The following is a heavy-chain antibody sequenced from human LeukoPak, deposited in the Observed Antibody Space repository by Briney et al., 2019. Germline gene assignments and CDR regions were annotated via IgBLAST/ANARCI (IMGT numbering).Heavy chain of an antibody. Sequence: SETLSLTCTVSGGSISSYYWSWIRQPAGKGLEWIGRIYTSGGTNHNPSLKSRVTISVDTSKNQFSLKLSSVTAADTAVYYCARVVYSGYDFRGAMDVWGKGTTVTVSS. J-gene: IGHJ6*03. CDR3: ARVVYSGYDFRGAMDV. V-gene: IGHV4-4*07. D-gene: IGHD5-12*01. CDR2: IYTSGGT. CDR1: GGSISSYY.